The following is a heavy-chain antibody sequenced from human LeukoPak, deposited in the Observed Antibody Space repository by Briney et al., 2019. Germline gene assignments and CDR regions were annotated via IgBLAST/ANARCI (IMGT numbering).Heavy chain of an antibody. CDR2: ISWNSGSI. D-gene: IGHD6-13*01. J-gene: IGHJ1*01. Sequence: SGGSLRLSCAASGFTFDDYAMHWVRQAPGKGLEWVSGISWNSGSIGYADSVKGRFTISRDNAKHSLYLQMNSLRAEDTALYYCAKDPRSSWYTSVFQHWGQGTLVTVSS. CDR1: GFTFDDYA. CDR3: AKDPRSSWYTSVFQH. V-gene: IGHV3-9*01.